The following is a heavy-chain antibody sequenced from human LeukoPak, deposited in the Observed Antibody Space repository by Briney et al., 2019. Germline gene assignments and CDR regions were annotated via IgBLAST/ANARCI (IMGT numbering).Heavy chain of an antibody. CDR2: MNPNSGNT. V-gene: IGHV1-8*03. CDR3: ARVERQQLALDY. J-gene: IGHJ4*02. D-gene: IGHD6-13*01. CDR1: GYTLTSYD. Sequence: ASVKVSCKASGYTLTSYDINWVRQATGQGLEWMGWMNPNSGNTGYAQKFQGRVTITRNTSISTAYMELSSLRSEDTAVYYCARVERQQLALDYWGQGTLVTVSS.